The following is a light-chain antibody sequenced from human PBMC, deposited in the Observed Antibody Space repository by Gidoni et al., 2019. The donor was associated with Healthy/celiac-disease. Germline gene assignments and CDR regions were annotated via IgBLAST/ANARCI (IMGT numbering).Light chain of an antibody. CDR3: QQYGSSLLT. CDR1: QSVSSSY. Sequence: EIVLTQSPGTLSLSPGERATLSCRTSQSVSSSYLAWYQQKPGQAPRLLIYGASSRATVIPYMFSGILSGTVFTLTISILEPEYFAVYYCQQYGSSLLTFGQGTKVEIK. J-gene: IGKJ1*01. V-gene: IGKV3-20*01. CDR2: GAS.